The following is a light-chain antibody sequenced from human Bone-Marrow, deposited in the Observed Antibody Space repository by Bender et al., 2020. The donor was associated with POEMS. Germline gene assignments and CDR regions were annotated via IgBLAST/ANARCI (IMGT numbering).Light chain of an antibody. CDR1: SSDVGGYNY. Sequence: QSTLTQPASVSGSPGQSITISCTGTSSDVGGYNYVSWFQQHPGKAPKLMIYDVSNRPSGVSYRFSGSKSGNTASLTISGLQVEDEADYFCYSFTVTNTPFVFGSGTAVTVL. V-gene: IGLV2-14*01. J-gene: IGLJ1*01. CDR3: YSFTVTNTPFV. CDR2: DVS.